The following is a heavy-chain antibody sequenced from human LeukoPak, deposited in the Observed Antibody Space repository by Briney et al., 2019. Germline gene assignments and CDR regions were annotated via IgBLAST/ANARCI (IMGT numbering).Heavy chain of an antibody. D-gene: IGHD5-12*01. CDR3: ARSGSGYLRYYFDY. V-gene: IGHV4-61*02. J-gene: IGHJ4*02. CDR2: INTSGST. Sequence: SETLSLTCTVSGGSISIDNYYWSWIRQPAGKGLEWIGRINTSGSTSYNPSLKSRVSISLDTPKNQFSLRLRSVTAADTAVYYCARSGSGYLRYYFDYWGQGTLVTVSS. CDR1: GGSISIDNYY.